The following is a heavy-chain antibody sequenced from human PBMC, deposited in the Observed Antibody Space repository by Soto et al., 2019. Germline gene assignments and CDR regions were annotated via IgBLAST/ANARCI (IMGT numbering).Heavy chain of an antibody. Sequence: QVQLQESGPGLVKPSETLSLTCTVSGVSVNNDNYYWSWIRQPPGKGLEWIGYIHYTGSTTYNPPLKSRVTISLDTSRNHFSLSLSSVTAADTAVFYCAREYSNSPEAFDFWGRGTLVTVSS. J-gene: IGHJ4*02. D-gene: IGHD6-6*01. CDR1: GVSVNNDNYY. CDR3: AREYSNSPEAFDF. CDR2: IHYTGST. V-gene: IGHV4-61*03.